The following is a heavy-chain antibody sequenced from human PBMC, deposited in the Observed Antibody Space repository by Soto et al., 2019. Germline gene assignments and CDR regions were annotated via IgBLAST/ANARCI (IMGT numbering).Heavy chain of an antibody. CDR2: MNPNSGNT. D-gene: IGHD6-25*01. J-gene: IGHJ4*02. V-gene: IGHV1-8*01. CDR1: GYTFGTYD. CDR3: ARRKERSGPNYFDL. Sequence: ASVKVSCKASGYTFGTYDFNWVRQAPGQGLEWMGWMNPNSGNTGYAQKFRGRVSMTRNTSISTAYMELSNLRPEDTALYFCARRKERSGPNYFDLWGQGTLVTVSS.